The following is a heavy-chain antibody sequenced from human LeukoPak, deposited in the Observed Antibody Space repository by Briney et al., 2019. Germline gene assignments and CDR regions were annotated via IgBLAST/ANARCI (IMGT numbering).Heavy chain of an antibody. D-gene: IGHD3-22*01. Sequence: GGSLRLSCAASGFTLNSYLMSWVRQAPGRGLEWVANIKKDGSEESYLDSVKGRFTVSRDNAKNTLYLQMNSLRAEDTAVYYCARDLLSDYYDSSDNWGQGTLVTVSS. CDR2: IKKDGSEE. J-gene: IGHJ4*02. CDR3: ARDLLSDYYDSSDN. CDR1: GFTLNSYL. V-gene: IGHV3-7*03.